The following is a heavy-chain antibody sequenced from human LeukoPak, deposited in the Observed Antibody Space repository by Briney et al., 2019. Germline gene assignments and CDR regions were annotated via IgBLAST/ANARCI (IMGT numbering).Heavy chain of an antibody. Sequence: GGSLGLSCAASGFIFSDYGMHWVRQAPGKGLDWVAVISYDGSNKYYADSVKGRFTISRDNSKNTLYLQMNSLRAEDTAVYYCAKDSDRCSGTSCYLDYWGQGTLVTVSS. CDR2: ISYDGSNK. D-gene: IGHD2-2*01. CDR3: AKDSDRCSGTSCYLDY. V-gene: IGHV3-30*18. J-gene: IGHJ4*02. CDR1: GFIFSDYG.